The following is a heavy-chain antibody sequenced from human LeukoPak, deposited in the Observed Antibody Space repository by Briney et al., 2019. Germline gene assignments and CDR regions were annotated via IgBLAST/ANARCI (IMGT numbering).Heavy chain of an antibody. CDR1: GFTVSRNY. Sequence: GGSLRLSCAASGFTVSRNYMSWVRQAPGKGLEWVSSISSSSSYIYSAGSVKGRFTISRDDARNSLYLRMNSLRAEDTAVYYCARGPGAYSSSPIDYWGQGTLVTVSS. V-gene: IGHV3-21*01. CDR2: ISSSSSYI. D-gene: IGHD6-6*01. CDR3: ARGPGAYSSSPIDY. J-gene: IGHJ4*02.